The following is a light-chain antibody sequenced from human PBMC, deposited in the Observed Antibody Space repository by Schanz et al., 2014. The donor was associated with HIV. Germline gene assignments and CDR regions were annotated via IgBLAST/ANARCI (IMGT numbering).Light chain of an antibody. CDR3: CAYAGSSTYV. CDR1: SSDAGTYNR. Sequence: ALNQPASVSGSPGQSITISCSGTSSDAGTYNRVSWYQQHPGKAPKLMIYEVSKRPSGVSSRFSGSKSGNTASLTISGLQAEDEGDYYCCAYAGSSTYVFGTGTKLTVL. J-gene: IGLJ1*01. CDR2: EVS. V-gene: IGLV2-23*02.